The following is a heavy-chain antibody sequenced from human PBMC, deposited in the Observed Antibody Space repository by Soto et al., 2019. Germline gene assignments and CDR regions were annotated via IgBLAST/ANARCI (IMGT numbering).Heavy chain of an antibody. J-gene: IGHJ4*02. CDR3: ARGQEGVVATH. CDR2: VKDGGHT. Sequence: QVQLQQWGAGLLKPSETLSLNCAVTGGSLSGYYWSWIRQPPGKGLEWIGEVKDGGHTNYSPSLRGRVTISSETSTNQFSLRLNSVTAADKGVYYCARGQEGVVATHWDQGSLVTVSS. V-gene: IGHV4-34*01. CDR1: GGSLSGYY. D-gene: IGHD5-12*01.